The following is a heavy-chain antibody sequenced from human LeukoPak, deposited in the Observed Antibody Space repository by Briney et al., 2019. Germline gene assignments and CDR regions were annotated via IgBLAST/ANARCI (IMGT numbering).Heavy chain of an antibody. Sequence: SETLSLTCAVYGGSFSGYYWSWIRQPPGKGLEWIGEINHSGSTNYNPSLKSRVTISVDTSKNQFSLKLSSVTAADTAVYYCARESGYCSSTSCHGHYYYYYYMDVWGKGTTVTVSS. CDR2: INHSGST. CDR1: GGSFSGYY. CDR3: ARESGYCSSTSCHGHYYYYYYMDV. D-gene: IGHD2-2*01. V-gene: IGHV4-34*01. J-gene: IGHJ6*03.